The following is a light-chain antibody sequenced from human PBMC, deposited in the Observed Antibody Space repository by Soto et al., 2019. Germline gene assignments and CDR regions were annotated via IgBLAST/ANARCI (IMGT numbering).Light chain of an antibody. CDR1: QSIDSW. CDR2: DAS. Sequence: DIQMTQSPSTLSASVGDRVTITCRASQSIDSWLAWYQQKPGKAPNLLIYDASTLESGVPSRFSGSGSGTEFTLTISSLQPDDFATYYYQQYKTYPVTFGQGTKVDIK. V-gene: IGKV1-5*01. CDR3: QQYKTYPVT. J-gene: IGKJ1*01.